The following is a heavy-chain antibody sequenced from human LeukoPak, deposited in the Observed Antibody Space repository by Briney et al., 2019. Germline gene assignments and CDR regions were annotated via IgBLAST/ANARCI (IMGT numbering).Heavy chain of an antibody. CDR3: ARGPVLRYFDWDTRHYYYMDV. CDR2: IIPIFGTA. CDR1: GGAFSGDA. V-gene: IGHV1-69*13. D-gene: IGHD3-9*01. Sequence: AASVKLSCKASGGAFSGDAISWVREAPGQGLEWMGGIIPIFGTANNAQKFQGRVTITAAESTSTAYIELSSLRSEDTAVYYCARGPVLRYFDWDTRHYYYMDVWGKGTTVTVSS. J-gene: IGHJ6*03.